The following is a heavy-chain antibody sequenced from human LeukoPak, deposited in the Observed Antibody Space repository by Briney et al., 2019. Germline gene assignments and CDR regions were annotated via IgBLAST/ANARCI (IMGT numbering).Heavy chain of an antibody. CDR3: ARDCGGDCYPYYYYGMDV. D-gene: IGHD2-21*02. Sequence: GGSLRLSCAASGFTFSSYWMSWVRQAPGKGLEWVANIKQDGSEKYYVDSVKGRFTISRDNAKNSLYLQMNSLRAEDTAVYYCARDCGGDCYPYYYYGMDVWGQGTTVTVSS. CDR2: IKQDGSEK. V-gene: IGHV3-7*01. J-gene: IGHJ6*02. CDR1: GFTFSSYW.